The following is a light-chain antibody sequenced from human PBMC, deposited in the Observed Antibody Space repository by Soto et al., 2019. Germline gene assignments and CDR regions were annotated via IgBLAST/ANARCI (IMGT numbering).Light chain of an antibody. V-gene: IGKV3-15*01. CDR2: HTS. Sequence: EIVMTHSPATLSVSPGESSTLSCRASQSIGDNLAWYQQKPGLAPRLLIYHTSTRATGVPARFSGSGSGTEFSLPISSLQSEDFAVYYCQRHDTWPLTFCEATKVAIK. CDR1: QSIGDN. J-gene: IGKJ4*01. CDR3: QRHDTWPLT.